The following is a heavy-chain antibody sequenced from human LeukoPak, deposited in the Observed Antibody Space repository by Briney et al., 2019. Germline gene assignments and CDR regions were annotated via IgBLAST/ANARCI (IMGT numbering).Heavy chain of an antibody. Sequence: ASVKVSCKASGYTFTSYGISWVRQAPGQGLEWMGWINTDTGNPTYAQGFTGRFVFSLDTSVSTAYLQISSLKAEDTAVYYCAREGRWLQFQLSDYWGQGTLVTVSS. D-gene: IGHD5-24*01. CDR3: AREGRWLQFQLSDY. J-gene: IGHJ4*02. CDR2: INTDTGNP. CDR1: GYTFTSYG. V-gene: IGHV7-4-1*02.